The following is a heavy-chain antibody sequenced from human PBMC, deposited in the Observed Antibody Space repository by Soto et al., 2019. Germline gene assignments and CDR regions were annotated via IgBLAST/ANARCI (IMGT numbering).Heavy chain of an antibody. D-gene: IGHD2-15*01. CDR2: ISYSGSA. CDR1: GGSISSGGYS. CDR3: AGTCSGGSCDGHTGIDT. Sequence: QVQLQESGPGLVKPSQTLSLTCTVSGGSISSGGYSWSLIRQHPGKGLEWFGYISYSGSAYYNPSLKSRVTISVVTSKNQFSLKLNSVTASDTAVYYWAGTCSGGSCDGHTGIDTWGQGTLVTVSS. V-gene: IGHV4-31*03. J-gene: IGHJ5*02.